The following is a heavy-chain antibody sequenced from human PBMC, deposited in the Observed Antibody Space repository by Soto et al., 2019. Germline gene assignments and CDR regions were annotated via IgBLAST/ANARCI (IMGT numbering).Heavy chain of an antibody. CDR1: GGTFSSYA. J-gene: IGHJ5*02. CDR2: IIPIFGTA. Sequence: QVQLVQSGAEVKKPGSSVKVSCKASGGTFSSYAISWVRQAPGQGLEWMGGIIPIFGTANYAQKFQGRVTITADEYTSTAYMELRSLRSEDTAVYYCARDRDCSGGSCYYPAGWFDPWGQGTLVTVSS. CDR3: ARDRDCSGGSCYYPAGWFDP. V-gene: IGHV1-69*01. D-gene: IGHD2-15*01.